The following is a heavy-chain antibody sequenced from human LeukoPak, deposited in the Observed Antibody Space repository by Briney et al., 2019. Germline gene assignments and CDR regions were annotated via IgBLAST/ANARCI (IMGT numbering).Heavy chain of an antibody. CDR2: TYYRSKWFN. J-gene: IGHJ4*02. V-gene: IGHV6-1*01. Sequence: PSQTLSLTCAISEECVSCNRVAWTWIRQSPSRGLEWLGRTYYRSKWFNDYPLFLKSRITIDPDTSKNQFSLHLRSVTPEDTAVYYCVRVSGDNLFDHWGQGTLVTVSS. D-gene: IGHD4-17*01. CDR3: VRVSGDNLFDH. CDR1: EECVSCNRVA.